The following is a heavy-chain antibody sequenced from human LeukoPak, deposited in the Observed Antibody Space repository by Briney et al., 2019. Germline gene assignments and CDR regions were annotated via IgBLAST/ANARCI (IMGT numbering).Heavy chain of an antibody. CDR3: ARVVLVVTQTGRHDYYYYYMDV. CDR1: GYTFTSYG. CDR2: ISAYNGNT. Sequence: ASVKVSCKASGYTFTSYGISWVRQAPGQGLEWMGWISAYNGNTNYAQKLQGRVTMTTDTSTSTAYMELSSLRSEDTAVYYCARVVLVVTQTGRHDYYYYYMDVWGKGTTVTVSS. J-gene: IGHJ6*03. D-gene: IGHD3-22*01. V-gene: IGHV1-18*01.